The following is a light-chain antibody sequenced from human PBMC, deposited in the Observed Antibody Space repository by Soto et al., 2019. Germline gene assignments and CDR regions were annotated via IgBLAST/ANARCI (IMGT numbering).Light chain of an antibody. V-gene: IGLV2-8*01. Sequence: QSGLTQPPSASGSPGQSVTISCTGTSSDVGGYNYVSWYQQHPGKVPKLMIYEVNRRPSGVPDRFSGSKSGNTASLTVSGLQAEDEADYYCSAYAGSNVVFGGGTMLTVL. J-gene: IGLJ2*01. CDR2: EVN. CDR3: SAYAGSNVV. CDR1: SSDVGGYNY.